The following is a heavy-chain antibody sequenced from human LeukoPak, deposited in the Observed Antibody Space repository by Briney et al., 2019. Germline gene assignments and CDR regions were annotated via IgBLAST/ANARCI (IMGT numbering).Heavy chain of an antibody. Sequence: GGSLRLSCAASGFTFSNYGMHCVRQAPGKGLEWVAGISEDGINKYYADSVMARFTISRDNSNNTLFLQMNSLRADDTAVYYCAKDRETTASGTFDYWGQGALVTVSS. V-gene: IGHV3-30*18. CDR2: ISEDGINK. CDR1: GFTFSNYG. D-gene: IGHD6-13*01. J-gene: IGHJ4*02. CDR3: AKDRETTASGTFDY.